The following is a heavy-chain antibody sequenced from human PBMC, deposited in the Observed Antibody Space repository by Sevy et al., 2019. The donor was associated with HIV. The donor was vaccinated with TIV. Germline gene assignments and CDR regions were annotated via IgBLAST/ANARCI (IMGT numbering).Heavy chain of an antibody. Sequence: SETLSLTCSVSGGSISSSSFYWGWIRQPPGKGLEWIGSVHYSGSAFYNPSLKSRVTISVVMSKNQLALELTSVTAADTAVYYCARLLGELLFDPWGQGTLVTVSS. D-gene: IGHD3-16*01. CDR2: VHYSGSA. CDR3: ARLLGELLFDP. J-gene: IGHJ5*02. V-gene: IGHV4-39*01. CDR1: GGSISSSSFY.